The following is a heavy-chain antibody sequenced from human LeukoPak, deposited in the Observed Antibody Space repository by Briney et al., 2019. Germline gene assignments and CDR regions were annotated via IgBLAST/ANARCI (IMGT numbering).Heavy chain of an antibody. CDR2: ISSSGSTI. V-gene: IGHV3-48*03. Sequence: PGGSLRLSCAASGFTFSSYEMNWVRQAPGKGLEWVSYISSSGSTIYYADSVKGRSTISRDNAKNSLYLQMNSLRAEDTAVYYCARKFSYSSSWFDYWGQGTLVTVSS. CDR3: ARKFSYSSSWFDY. CDR1: GFTFSSYE. D-gene: IGHD6-13*01. J-gene: IGHJ4*02.